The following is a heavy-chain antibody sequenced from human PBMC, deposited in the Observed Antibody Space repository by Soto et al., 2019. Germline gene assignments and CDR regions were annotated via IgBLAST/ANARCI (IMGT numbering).Heavy chain of an antibody. V-gene: IGHV4-61*08. J-gene: IGHJ4*02. CDR2: ILSSGGT. Sequence: KTSETLSLTCSVSGDSVSSDAYYWTWIRQPPGKTLELVGFILSSGGTSTNPSLRSRLSMSVHTSRNQFSMRLTSVTAADTGVYFCAKGFSSRLYVDXWGRGTLVTVSX. D-gene: IGHD6-19*01. CDR3: AKGFSSRLYVDX. CDR1: GDSVSSDAYY.